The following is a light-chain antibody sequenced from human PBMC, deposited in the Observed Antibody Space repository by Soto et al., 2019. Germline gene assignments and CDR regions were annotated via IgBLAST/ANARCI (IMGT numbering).Light chain of an antibody. J-gene: IGKJ1*01. CDR3: QQYIGFPRT. Sequence: EIVLTQSPATLSLSPGERATLSCRASQSVSSYLAWYQHKPGQAPRLLIYDASNRATGIPARFSGSGSGTDFTLTISSLEPEDFAVYYCQQYIGFPRTFGQGTKVEI. V-gene: IGKV3-11*01. CDR1: QSVSSY. CDR2: DAS.